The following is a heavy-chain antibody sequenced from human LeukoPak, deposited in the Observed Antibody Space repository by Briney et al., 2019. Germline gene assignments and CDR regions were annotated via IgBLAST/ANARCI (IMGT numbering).Heavy chain of an antibody. CDR1: GFNFSSYA. J-gene: IGHJ3*02. CDR3: ARDHASGSPNFDAFDI. D-gene: IGHD1-26*01. V-gene: IGHV3-23*01. Sequence: GGSLRLSCTASGFNFSSYAMTWVRQAPGKGLDWVSTIRAGGGDTFYSDSVKGRFSISRDNSKNTLILQMDSLRAEDTAVYYCARDHASGSPNFDAFDIWGQGTMVTVSS. CDR2: IRAGGGDT.